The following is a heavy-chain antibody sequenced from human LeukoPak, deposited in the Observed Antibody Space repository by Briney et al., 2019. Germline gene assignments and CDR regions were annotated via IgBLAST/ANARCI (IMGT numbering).Heavy chain of an antibody. CDR2: IYYSGST. V-gene: IGHV4-59*01. CDR3: ARADYKLHFDY. D-gene: IGHD4-11*01. CDR1: GGSISSYY. Sequence: SETLSLTCTDSGGSISSYYWSWIRQPPGKGLEWIGYIYYSGSTNYNPSLKSQVTISVDTSKNQFSLKLSSVTAADTAVYYCARADYKLHFDYWGQGTLVTVSS. J-gene: IGHJ4*02.